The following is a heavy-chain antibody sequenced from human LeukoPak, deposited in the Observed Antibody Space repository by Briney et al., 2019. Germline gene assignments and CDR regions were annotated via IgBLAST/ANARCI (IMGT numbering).Heavy chain of an antibody. CDR1: GGSFSGYY. D-gene: IGHD3-22*01. CDR2: INHSGST. Sequence: SETLSLTCAVYGGSFSGYYWSWIRQPPGKGLEWIGEINHSGSTNYNPSLKSRVTISVDTSKNQFSLKLSSVTAADTAVYYRARRGGYYRIQGFDPWGQGTLVTVSS. V-gene: IGHV4-34*01. CDR3: ARRGGYYRIQGFDP. J-gene: IGHJ5*02.